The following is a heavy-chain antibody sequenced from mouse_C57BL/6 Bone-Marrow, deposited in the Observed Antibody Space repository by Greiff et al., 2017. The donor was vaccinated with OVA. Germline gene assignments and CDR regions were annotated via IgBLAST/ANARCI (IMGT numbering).Heavy chain of an antibody. D-gene: IGHD1-1*01. V-gene: IGHV5-16*01. CDR1: GFTFSDYY. J-gene: IGHJ1*03. CDR2: INYDGSST. Sequence: EVQGVESEGGLVQPGRSMKLSCTASGFTFSDYYMAWVRQVPEKGLEWVANINYDGSSTYYLDSLKSRFSISRDNAKNILYLKMSSLKSEDTATYDGARVPYSSWYFDVWGTGTTVTVSS. CDR3: ARVPYSSWYFDV.